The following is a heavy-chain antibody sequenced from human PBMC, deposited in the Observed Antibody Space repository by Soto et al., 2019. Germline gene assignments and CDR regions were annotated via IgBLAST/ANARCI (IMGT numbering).Heavy chain of an antibody. CDR2: ISYDGGER. Sequence: ISYDGGERFYADSVKGRFTISRDNSKNRLDLQMSSLRPEDTAVYYCARDLPLYCRGDCNFDFWGQGTLVT. CDR3: ARDLPLYCRGDCNFDF. J-gene: IGHJ4*02. V-gene: IGHV3-30*03. D-gene: IGHD2-21*02.